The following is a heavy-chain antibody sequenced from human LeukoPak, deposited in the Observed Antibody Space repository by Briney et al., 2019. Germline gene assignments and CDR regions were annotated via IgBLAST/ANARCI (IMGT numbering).Heavy chain of an antibody. CDR1: GGSISSGTYY. Sequence: SETLSLTCTVSGGSISSGTYYWSWIRQPAGKGLEWIGRIYTSGITNYNPSLKSRVTISLDTSKSQFSLKVRYVTAADTAVYYCARGLNDSWTGENYWGQGTLVTVSS. V-gene: IGHV4-61*02. D-gene: IGHD3-3*01. J-gene: IGHJ4*02. CDR3: ARGLNDSWTGENY. CDR2: IYTSGIT.